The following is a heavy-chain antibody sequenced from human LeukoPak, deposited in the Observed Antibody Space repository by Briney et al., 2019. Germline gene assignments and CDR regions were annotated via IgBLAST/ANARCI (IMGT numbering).Heavy chain of an antibody. Sequence: GGSLRLSCAASGFTFSSYWMSWVRQAPGKGLEWVANMKRDGSEKYYVDSVKGRFAISRDNAKNSLYLQMNSLRAEDTAIYYCAKDGGLGSDAFDIWGQGTMVTASS. CDR3: AKDGGLGSDAFDI. D-gene: IGHD3-16*01. V-gene: IGHV3-7*01. CDR2: MKRDGSEK. J-gene: IGHJ3*02. CDR1: GFTFSSYW.